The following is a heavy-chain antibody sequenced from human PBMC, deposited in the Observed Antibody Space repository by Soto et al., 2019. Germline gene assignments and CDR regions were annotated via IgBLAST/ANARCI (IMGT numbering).Heavy chain of an antibody. D-gene: IGHD6-19*01. CDR2: INSGGSYR. J-gene: IGHJ3*01. Sequence: EVQVVESGGGLAKPGGSLRLTCAGSGFIFSTYSMNWVRQAPGKGLEWVSTINSGGSYRSYADSVKGRFTISRDNAKESLWVQMDGLTAEDTAIYYCVGCQHWLGGCDTFDLGGQGTMVTVSS. CDR3: VGCQHWLGGCDTFDL. V-gene: IGHV3-21*01. CDR1: GFIFSTYS.